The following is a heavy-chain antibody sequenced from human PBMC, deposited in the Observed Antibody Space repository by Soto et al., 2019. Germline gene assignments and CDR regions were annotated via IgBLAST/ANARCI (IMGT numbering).Heavy chain of an antibody. J-gene: IGHJ4*02. CDR2: IYYRGST. CDR3: ASGEAAAGYFDY. V-gene: IGHV4-31*03. CDR1: GGYISSGGYY. D-gene: IGHD6-13*01. Sequence: TQCLTCTVSGGYISSGGYYWSWIHQHPGKGLEWIGYIYYRGSTYYNPSLKSRVTISVDTSKNQFSLKLSSVTAADTAVYYCASGEAAAGYFDYWGQGTLVTVSS.